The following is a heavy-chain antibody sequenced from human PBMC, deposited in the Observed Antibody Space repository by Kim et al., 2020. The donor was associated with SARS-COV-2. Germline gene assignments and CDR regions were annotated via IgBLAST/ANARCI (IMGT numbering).Heavy chain of an antibody. D-gene: IGHD3-10*01. CDR3: AKECGAYGSCRGSDY. V-gene: IGHV3-23*01. Sequence: DSVKGRFTISRDNAKKTLYLQMNSLRAEDTAVYYCAKECGAYGSCRGSDYWGQGTLVTVSS. J-gene: IGHJ4*02.